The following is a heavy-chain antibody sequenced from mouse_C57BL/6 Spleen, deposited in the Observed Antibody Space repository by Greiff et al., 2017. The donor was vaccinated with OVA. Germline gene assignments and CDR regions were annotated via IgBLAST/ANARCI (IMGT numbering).Heavy chain of an antibody. CDR1: GFTFTDYY. J-gene: IGHJ2*01. CDR2: IRNKANGYTT. V-gene: IGHV7-3*01. D-gene: IGHD2-1*01. CDR3: ARYDYGNYPYYFDY. Sequence: EVQVVESGGGLVQPGGSLSLSCAASGFTFTDYYMSWVRQPPGKALEWLGFIRNKANGYTTEYSASVKGRFTISRDNSQSILYLQMNALRAEDSATYYCARYDYGNYPYYFDYWGQGTTLTVSS.